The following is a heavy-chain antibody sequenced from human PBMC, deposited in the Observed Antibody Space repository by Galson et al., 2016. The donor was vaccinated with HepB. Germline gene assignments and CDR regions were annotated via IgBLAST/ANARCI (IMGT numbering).Heavy chain of an antibody. CDR3: ASGSNYDHFDY. V-gene: IGHV4-39*07. J-gene: IGHJ4*02. CDR1: GASITNSNYY. CDR2: IYYSGAS. Sequence: SETLSLTCTVSGASITNSNYYWGWIRQPPGKGPEWIGTIYYSGASYSNPSLKTRVTVSDTAKDQFSLTVTSVTAADHAGYFCASGSNYDHFDYWGQGTLVTVSS. D-gene: IGHD3-16*01.